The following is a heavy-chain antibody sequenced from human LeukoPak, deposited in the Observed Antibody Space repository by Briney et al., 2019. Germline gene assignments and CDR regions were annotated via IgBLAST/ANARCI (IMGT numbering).Heavy chain of an antibody. CDR2: IRSKIFGGTT. V-gene: IGHV3-49*03. J-gene: IGHJ4*02. D-gene: IGHD3-3*01. CDR3: ARDSYPDFWSGYYDS. Sequence: GRSLRLSCTASGFTFGDYGVSWFRQAPGKGLEWVGFIRSKIFGGTTEYAASVKGTFTISRDDSKRIAYLQMNSLRVEDTAVYYCARDSYPDFWSGYYDSWGQGTLVTVSS. CDR1: GFTFGDYG.